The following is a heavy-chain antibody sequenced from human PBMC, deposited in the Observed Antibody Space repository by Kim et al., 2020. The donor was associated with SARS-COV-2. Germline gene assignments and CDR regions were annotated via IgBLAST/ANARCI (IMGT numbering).Heavy chain of an antibody. CDR3: ARDPGVNFDWLLSVWFDP. Sequence: ASVKVSCKASGYTFTSYGISWVRQAPGQGLEWMGWISAYNGNTNYAQKLQGRDTMTTDTSTSTAYMELRSLRSDDTAVYYCARDPGVNFDWLLSVWFDPWGQGTLVTVSS. D-gene: IGHD3-9*01. CDR1: GYTFTSYG. J-gene: IGHJ5*02. V-gene: IGHV1-18*01. CDR2: ISAYNGNT.